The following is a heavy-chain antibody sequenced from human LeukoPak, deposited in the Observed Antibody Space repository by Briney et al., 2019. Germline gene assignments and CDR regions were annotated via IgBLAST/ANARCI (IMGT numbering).Heavy chain of an antibody. V-gene: IGHV1-24*01. Sequence: SVKDSCKVSGYTHTELFMHWVGQAPGKGREWMGGFDPEDGKTINAQKFQGRVTMTEDTSTDTDYMELSRLRSEDAAVYYCATSPYSSSSVGYYGMDVWGQGTTLTVSS. J-gene: IGHJ6*01. CDR3: ATSPYSSSSVGYYGMDV. D-gene: IGHD6-6*01. CDR1: GYTHTELF. CDR2: FDPEDGKT.